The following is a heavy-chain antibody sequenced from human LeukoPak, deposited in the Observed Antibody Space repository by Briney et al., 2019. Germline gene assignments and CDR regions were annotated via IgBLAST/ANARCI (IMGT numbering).Heavy chain of an antibody. CDR1: GGSISSYY. J-gene: IGHJ4*02. Sequence: SETLSLTCTVSGGSISSYYWSWIRQPAGKGLECIGPIYTTGNTNYNPSLKSRVTMSVDTSKNQFSLKLRSVTAADTAVYYCARVISIYWNPRLDYWGQGTLVTVSS. D-gene: IGHD1-1*01. V-gene: IGHV4-4*07. CDR3: ARVISIYWNPRLDY. CDR2: IYTTGNT.